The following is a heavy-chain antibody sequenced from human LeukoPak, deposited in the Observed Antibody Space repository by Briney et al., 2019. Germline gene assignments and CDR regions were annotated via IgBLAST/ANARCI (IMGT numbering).Heavy chain of an antibody. D-gene: IGHD3-10*01. V-gene: IGHV1-8*01. J-gene: IGHJ4*02. CDR2: MNPNSGNT. CDR1: GYTFTSYV. Sequence: ASVKVSCKASGYTFTSYVINWVRQATGQGLEWMGWMNPNSGNTGYAQKFQGRVTMTRNNSISTAYMELSSLRSEDTAVYYCAREIAMVRGVTTFDYWGQGTLVTVSS. CDR3: AREIAMVRGVTTFDY.